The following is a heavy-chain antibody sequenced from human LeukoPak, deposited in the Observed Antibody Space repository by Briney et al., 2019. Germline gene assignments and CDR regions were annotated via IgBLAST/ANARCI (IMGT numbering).Heavy chain of an antibody. CDR2: ISAYIGNT. J-gene: IGHJ6*02. D-gene: IGHD3-10*01. V-gene: IGHV1-18*01. Sequence: ASVKVSCKASGYTFTSYGISWVRQAPGQGLEWMGWISAYIGNTNYAQKLQGGVTMTTDTSTSTAYMELRSLRSDDTAVYYCARGGVVLWFGESNYYGMDVWGQGTTVTVSS. CDR1: GYTFTSYG. CDR3: ARGGVVLWFGESNYYGMDV.